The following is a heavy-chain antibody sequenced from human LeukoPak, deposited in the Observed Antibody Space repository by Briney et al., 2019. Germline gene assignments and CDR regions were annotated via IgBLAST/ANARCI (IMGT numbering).Heavy chain of an antibody. CDR2: FDPEDGET. V-gene: IGHV1-24*01. J-gene: IGHJ5*02. D-gene: IGHD3-16*01. Sequence: ASVKVSCKVSGYTLTELSMHWVRQAPGKGLEWMGGFDPEDGETIYAQKFQGRVTMTEDTSTDTAYMELSSLRSEDTAVYYCATQIGGPALYRHWVFDPWGQGTLVTVSS. CDR1: GYTLTELS. CDR3: ATQIGGPALYRHWVFDP.